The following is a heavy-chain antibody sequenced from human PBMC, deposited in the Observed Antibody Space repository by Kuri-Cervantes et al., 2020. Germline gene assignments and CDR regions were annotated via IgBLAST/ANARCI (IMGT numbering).Heavy chain of an antibody. CDR1: GFTFSSYW. D-gene: IGHD3-10*01. CDR2: IKQDGSEK. CDR3: ARAGSRGAYYYYYMDV. V-gene: IGHV3-7*01. J-gene: IGHJ6*03. Sequence: GESLKISCAASGFTFSSYWMSWVRQAPGKGLEWVANIKQDGSEKYYVDSVKGRFTISRDNAKNTLFLQMNSLRAEDTAVYYCARAGSRGAYYYYYMDVWGKGTTVTVSS.